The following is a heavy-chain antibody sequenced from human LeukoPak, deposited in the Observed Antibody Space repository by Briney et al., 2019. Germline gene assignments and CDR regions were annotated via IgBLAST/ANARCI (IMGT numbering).Heavy chain of an antibody. J-gene: IGHJ4*02. CDR3: ARDGWRGSYYFDY. D-gene: IGHD1-26*01. CDR2: IYYSGST. CDR1: GGSISSGDYY. V-gene: IGHV4-30-4*08. Sequence: SQTLSLTCTVSGGSISSGDYYWSWIRQPPGKGLEWIGYIYYSGSTYYNPSLKSRVTISVDTSKNQFSLKLSSVTAADTAEYYCARDGWRGSYYFDYWGQGTLVTVSS.